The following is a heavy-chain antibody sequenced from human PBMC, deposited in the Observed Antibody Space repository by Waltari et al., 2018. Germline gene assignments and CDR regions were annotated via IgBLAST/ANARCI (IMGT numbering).Heavy chain of an antibody. Sequence: QVQLVQSGAEVREPGASMKVSCKASGYIFTGSYLHWVRRGPGQGLEWMVWSNPNSGDTNYAQNCRGRVTMTRDTSISTAYMELSSLRSDDTAVYVCATDQVGACTCSDYWGQGTLVTVSS. V-gene: IGHV1-2*02. D-gene: IGHD1-26*01. CDR2: SNPNSGDT. CDR3: ATDQVGACTCSDY. J-gene: IGHJ4*02. CDR1: GYIFTGSY.